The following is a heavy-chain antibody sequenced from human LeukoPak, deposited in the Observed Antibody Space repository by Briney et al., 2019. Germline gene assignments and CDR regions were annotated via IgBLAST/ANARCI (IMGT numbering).Heavy chain of an antibody. D-gene: IGHD6-6*01. CDR1: GGTFSSYA. CDR3: ARDERAARPRSVWFDP. Sequence: SVKVSCKASGGTFSSYAISWVRQAPGQGLEWMGGIIPIFGTANYAQKFQGRVTITADESTSTAYMELSSLRSEDTAVYYCARDERAARPRSVWFDPWGQGTLVTVSS. J-gene: IGHJ5*02. CDR2: IIPIFGTA. V-gene: IGHV1-69*13.